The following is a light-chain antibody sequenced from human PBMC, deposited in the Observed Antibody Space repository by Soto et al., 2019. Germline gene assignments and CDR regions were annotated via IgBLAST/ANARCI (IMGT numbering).Light chain of an antibody. J-gene: IGKJ2*03. V-gene: IGKV3-20*01. CDR1: YSVSGNY. CDR2: GAS. CDR3: QQYGSSPYS. Sequence: IVLTQSPDTLSLSPGERATLSCRASYSVSGNYLVWYQQKPGQAPRLLIYGASSRATGIPDRFSGSGSGTDFTLTISRLEPEDFAVYYCQQYGSSPYSFGQGTKVDIK.